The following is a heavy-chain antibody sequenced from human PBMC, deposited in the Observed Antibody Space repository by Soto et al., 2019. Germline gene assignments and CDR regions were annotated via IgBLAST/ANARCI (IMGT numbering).Heavy chain of an antibody. Sequence: PVGSLRLSCAASGFTFSSYAMHWVRQAPGKGLEWVAVIWYDGSNKYYADSVKGRFTISSDNSKNTLFLQMNSLRAEDTAVYYCARDFVGGDYHFDFWGQGSLVTVSS. J-gene: IGHJ4*02. CDR3: ARDFVGGDYHFDF. CDR1: GFTFSSYA. V-gene: IGHV3-33*01. D-gene: IGHD2-21*02. CDR2: IWYDGSNK.